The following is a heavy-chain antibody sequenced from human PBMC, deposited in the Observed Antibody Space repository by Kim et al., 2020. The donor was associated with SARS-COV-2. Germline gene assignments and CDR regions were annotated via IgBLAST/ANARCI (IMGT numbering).Heavy chain of an antibody. D-gene: IGHD7-27*01. CDR3: AGGTGEHYYYGMDV. Sequence: ASVKVSCKASGYTFTSYGISWVRQAPGQGLEWMGWISAYNGNTNYAQKLQGRVTMTTDTSTSTAYMEVRSLRSDDTAVYYCAGGTGEHYYYGMDVWGQRTTVAVSS. CDR1: GYTFTSYG. J-gene: IGHJ6*02. CDR2: ISAYNGNT. V-gene: IGHV1-18*04.